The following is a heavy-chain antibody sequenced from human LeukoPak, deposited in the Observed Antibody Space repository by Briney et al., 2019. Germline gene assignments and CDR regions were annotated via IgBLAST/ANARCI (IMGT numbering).Heavy chain of an antibody. CDR1: GGSISSYY. CDR3: ARRDRAMAHNWFDP. V-gene: IGHV4-59*08. CDR2: IYYSGST. Sequence: PSETLSLTCTVSGGSISSYYWSWIRQPPGKGLEWIGYIYYSGSTNYKPSLKSRVTISVDTSKNQFSLKLSSVTAADTAVYYCARRDRAMAHNWFDPWGQGTLVTVSS. D-gene: IGHD5-18*01. J-gene: IGHJ5*02.